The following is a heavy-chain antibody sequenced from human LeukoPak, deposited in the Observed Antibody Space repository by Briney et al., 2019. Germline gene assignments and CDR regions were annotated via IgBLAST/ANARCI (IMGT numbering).Heavy chain of an antibody. CDR2: INSDSDTM. J-gene: IGHJ4*02. CDR1: GFTFSIYS. CDR3: ARAYYRAAAEGFDY. V-gene: IGHV3-48*04. D-gene: IGHD6-13*01. Sequence: GGSLRLSCAASGFTFSIYSMNWVRQAPGKGLKWISYINSDSDTMYYADSVKGRFTISRDNAKNSLFLQMNSLRADDTAVYYCARAYYRAAAEGFDYWGQGTLVTVSS.